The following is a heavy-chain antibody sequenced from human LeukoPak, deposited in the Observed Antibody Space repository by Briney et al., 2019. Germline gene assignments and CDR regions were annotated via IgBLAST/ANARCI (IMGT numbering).Heavy chain of an antibody. CDR1: GGSISSYY. Sequence: SETLSLTCTVSGGSISSYYWSWIRQPPGKGLEWIGYIYHSGSTDYNPSLKSRVTISVDTSKSQFSLKLTSVTAADTAVYYCATLTAVVTAYYFDHWGQGTLVTVSS. CDR3: ATLTAVVTAYYFDH. J-gene: IGHJ4*02. CDR2: IYHSGST. V-gene: IGHV4-4*09. D-gene: IGHD2-21*02.